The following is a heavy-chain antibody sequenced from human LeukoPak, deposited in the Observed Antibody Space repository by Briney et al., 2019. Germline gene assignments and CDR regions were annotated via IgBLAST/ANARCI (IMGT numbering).Heavy chain of an antibody. CDR2: ISAYNGHT. CDR3: ARGGDTIFFDP. D-gene: IGHD3-3*01. CDR1: GYRFTSYG. V-gene: IGHV1-18*01. J-gene: IGHJ5*02. Sequence: ASVKVSCKPSGYRFTSYGISWVRQAPGQGLEWMGWISAYNGHTKYAQIFQGRVTVTTDTSSSTAYMELRSLRSDDTAVYYCARGGDTIFFDPWGQGTLVTVSP.